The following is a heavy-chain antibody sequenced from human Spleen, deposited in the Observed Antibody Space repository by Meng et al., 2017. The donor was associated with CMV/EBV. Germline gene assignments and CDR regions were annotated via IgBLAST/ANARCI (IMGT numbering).Heavy chain of an antibody. CDR3: ARATPDQAGITVLGVVRPNFFDL. D-gene: IGHD3-3*01. CDR1: NW. V-gene: IGHV4-4*02. Sequence: NWWSGGRQTTGKGLEWIGEIYHSGSTNYSPSLKRRVTMSVDKPKNQFSLKLTSVTAADTAVYYCARATPDQAGITVLGVVRPNFFDLWGQGALVTVSS. J-gene: IGHJ4*02. CDR2: IYHSGST.